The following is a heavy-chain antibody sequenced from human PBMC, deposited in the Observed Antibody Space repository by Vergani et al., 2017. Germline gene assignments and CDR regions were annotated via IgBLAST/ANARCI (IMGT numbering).Heavy chain of an antibody. Sequence: EVQLVESGGGLVKPGGSLRLSCAASGFTFSSYWMSWVRQAPGKGLEWVANIKQDGSEKYYVDSVKGRFTISRDNAKNSLYLQMNSLRAEDTAVYYCARDQSDGSGWHHDYWGQGTLVTVSS. CDR2: IKQDGSEK. J-gene: IGHJ4*02. V-gene: IGHV3-7*01. D-gene: IGHD6-19*01. CDR1: GFTFSSYW. CDR3: ARDQSDGSGWHHDY.